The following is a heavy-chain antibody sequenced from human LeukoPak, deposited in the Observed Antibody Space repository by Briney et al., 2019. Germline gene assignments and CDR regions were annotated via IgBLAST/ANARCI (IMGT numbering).Heavy chain of an antibody. D-gene: IGHD3-10*01. CDR1: GDSISSSSYY. CDR3: ARLGVQWELWVGALDI. J-gene: IGHJ3*02. Sequence: SETLSLTCTVSGDSISSSSYYWGWIRQPPGKRLERFGSIYYSGSTYYNPSLKSRDSMSVDTSKNQVSLNMISVTAADTAVYYCARLGVQWELWVGALDIWGQGTTVTVSS. V-gene: IGHV4-39*01. CDR2: IYYSGST.